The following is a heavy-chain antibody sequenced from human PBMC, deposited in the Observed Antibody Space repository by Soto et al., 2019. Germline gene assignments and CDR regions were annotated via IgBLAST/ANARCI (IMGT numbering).Heavy chain of an antibody. Sequence: QVQLVQSGAEVKKPGSPVKVSCKASGGTFSSYAISWVRQAPGQGLEWMGGIIPIFGTANYAQKFQGRVTITADESTSTAYMELSSLRSEDTAVYYCARVLPLISIVGATGWFDPWGQGTLVTVSS. D-gene: IGHD1-26*01. V-gene: IGHV1-69*01. J-gene: IGHJ5*02. CDR1: GGTFSSYA. CDR3: ARVLPLISIVGATGWFDP. CDR2: IIPIFGTA.